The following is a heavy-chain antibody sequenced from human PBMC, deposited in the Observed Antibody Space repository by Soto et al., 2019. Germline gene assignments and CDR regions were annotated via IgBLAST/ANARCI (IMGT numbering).Heavy chain of an antibody. D-gene: IGHD7-27*01. V-gene: IGHV4-30-4*01. CDR3: ARGPSGDKVDY. CDR1: GGSISSAAYC. CDR2: IYDGRTT. J-gene: IGHJ4*02. Sequence: QVQLQESGPRLVSPSQTLSLTCTVSGGSISSAAYCWSWIRQSPDKGLEWIGHIYDGRTTYSSPSLKGRVTISADTSETQFSLKLNSVSAADTAVYYCARGPSGDKVDYWGQGIQVTVSS.